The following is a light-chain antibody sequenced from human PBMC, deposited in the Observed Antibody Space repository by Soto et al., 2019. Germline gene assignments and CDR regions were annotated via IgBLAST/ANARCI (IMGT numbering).Light chain of an antibody. Sequence: EIVLTQSPGTLSLSPGEGATLSCRTSQSISSSYLSWFQQRPGQAPRVLIYGASNRASGIPDGFSGSGSGTDFTLNISSLEPEDFAVYYCQYYGRSPAYTFGPGTKLDIK. CDR1: QSISSSY. V-gene: IGKV3-20*01. CDR2: GAS. CDR3: QYYGRSPAYT. J-gene: IGKJ2*01.